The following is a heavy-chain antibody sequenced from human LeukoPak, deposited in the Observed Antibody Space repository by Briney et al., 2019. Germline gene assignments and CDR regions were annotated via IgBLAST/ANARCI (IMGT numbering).Heavy chain of an antibody. CDR3: ARDYWWNYDY. J-gene: IGHJ4*02. Sequence: PGGSLRLSCAASGFTFSSYGMHWVRQAPGKGLEWVSVIYSGGSTYYAGSVRGRFTISRDNSKNTIYLQMDSLRAEDTAIYYCARDYWWNYDYRGQGTLVTVSS. D-gene: IGHD1-7*01. CDR1: GFTFSSYG. CDR2: IYSGGST. V-gene: IGHV3-NL1*01.